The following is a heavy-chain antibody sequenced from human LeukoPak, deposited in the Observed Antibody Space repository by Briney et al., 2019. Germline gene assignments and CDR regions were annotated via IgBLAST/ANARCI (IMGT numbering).Heavy chain of an antibody. CDR2: ISGSGDNT. D-gene: IGHD6-6*01. CDR3: AKWKYSNSGIDDY. CDR1: GFTFSSYA. J-gene: IGHJ4*02. Sequence: GGSLRLSCAASGFTFSSYAMSWVRQVPGKGPEWVSVISGSGDNTYYADSVKGRFTISRDNSKNMLYLQMNSLRAEDTAVYYCAKWKYSNSGIDDYWGQGTLVTVSS. V-gene: IGHV3-23*01.